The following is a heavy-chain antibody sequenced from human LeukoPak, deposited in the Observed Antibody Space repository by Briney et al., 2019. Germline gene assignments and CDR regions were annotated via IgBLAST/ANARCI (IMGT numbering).Heavy chain of an antibody. D-gene: IGHD4/OR15-4a*01. J-gene: IGHJ4*02. CDR1: GGSFSNYY. CDR2: INQSGRT. V-gene: IGHV4-34*01. CDR3: ARGSFRGATDY. Sequence: KTSETLSLTCAVYGGSFSNYYWSWIRQPPAKGLEWIGEINQSGRTNCNPSLKSRVTISVDTSKKQFSLKLSSVTAADTAVYYCARGSFRGATDYWGQGTLVTVA.